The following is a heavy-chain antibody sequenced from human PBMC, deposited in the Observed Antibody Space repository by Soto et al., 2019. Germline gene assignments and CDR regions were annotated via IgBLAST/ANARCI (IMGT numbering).Heavy chain of an antibody. J-gene: IGHJ4*02. CDR1: GGSITSRNYY. D-gene: IGHD5-12*01. V-gene: IGHV4-39*01. CDR3: ARQNPLSGYGYGLGGYYFVS. CDR2: IYYSGST. Sequence: SETLSLTCTVSGGSITSRNYYWGWIRQPPGKGLEWIGNIYYSGSTSYNPSLKSRVTISVDTSKNQLSLRLSSVTAADTAVYYCARQNPLSGYGYGLGGYYFVSSGTGTLVTV.